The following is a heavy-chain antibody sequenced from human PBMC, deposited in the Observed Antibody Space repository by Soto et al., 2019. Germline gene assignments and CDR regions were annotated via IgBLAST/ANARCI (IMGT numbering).Heavy chain of an antibody. V-gene: IGHV3-21*01. J-gene: IGHJ6*02. CDR1: GFTFSSYS. CDR2: ISSSSSYI. CDR3: ARDLITIFGVVMPYGMDV. Sequence: GGSLRLSCAASGFTFSSYSMNWVRQAPGKGLEWVSSISSSSSYIYYADSVKGRSTISRDNAKNSLYLQMNSLRAEDTAVYYCARDLITIFGVVMPYGMDVWGQGTTVTVSS. D-gene: IGHD3-3*01.